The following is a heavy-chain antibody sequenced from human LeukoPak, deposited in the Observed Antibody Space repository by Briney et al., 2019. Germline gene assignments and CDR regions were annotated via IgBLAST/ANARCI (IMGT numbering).Heavy chain of an antibody. CDR1: GGSISSGGYY. Sequence: SETLSLTCTVSGGSISSGGYYWSWIRQHPGKGLEWIGYIYYSGSTYYNPSLKSRVTISVDTSKNQFSLKLSSATAADTAVYYCARDRRDFMSGYYYGMDVWGQGTTVTVSS. V-gene: IGHV4-31*03. CDR3: ARDRRDFMSGYYYGMDV. CDR2: IYYSGST. D-gene: IGHD3/OR15-3a*01. J-gene: IGHJ6*02.